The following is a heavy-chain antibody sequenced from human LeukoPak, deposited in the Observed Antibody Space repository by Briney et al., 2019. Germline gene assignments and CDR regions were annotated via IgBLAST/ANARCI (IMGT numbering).Heavy chain of an antibody. V-gene: IGHV2-5*02. J-gene: IGHJ4*02. Sequence: ESGPTLVKPTQTLALTCSFSGFSLSTSGVGVAWIRQPPGKALEWLALIYWDDDKRYSPSLKSRLTIMRDTSNKQVVLIMTNMDPLDTATYYRAHSGGYCSASTCYDHYDSWGQGTLVTVSS. CDR1: GFSLSTSGVG. CDR2: IYWDDDK. D-gene: IGHD2-15*01. CDR3: AHSGGYCSASTCYDHYDS.